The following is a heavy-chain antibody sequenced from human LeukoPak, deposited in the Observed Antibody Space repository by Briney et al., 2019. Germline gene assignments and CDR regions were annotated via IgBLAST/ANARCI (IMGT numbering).Heavy chain of an antibody. V-gene: IGHV3-23*01. CDR3: AKPILTAFGYFDY. D-gene: IGHD3-9*01. CDR1: GFTFSSFA. Sequence: PGGSLRLSCVASGFTFSSFAMSWVRQAPGKGLEWVSAINGGGGSTYYADSVKGRFTISRDNSKNTLYLQMNSLRAEDTAVYYCAKPILTAFGYFDYWGQGTLVTVSS. CDR2: INGGGGST. J-gene: IGHJ4*02.